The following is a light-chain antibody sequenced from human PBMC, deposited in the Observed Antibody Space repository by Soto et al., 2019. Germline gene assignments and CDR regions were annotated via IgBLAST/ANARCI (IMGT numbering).Light chain of an antibody. V-gene: IGKV1-33*01. CDR3: QQYDILPIT. J-gene: IGKJ5*01. CDR2: DAS. CDR1: QDINIY. Sequence: DIQMTQSPSSLFASVGDRVTLTCQATQDINIYLNWYQQKPGKAPNLLIYDASNLEIGVPSRFSGSGSGTHFTFTISSLQTEDIGTYYCQQYDILPITFGRGTRLEI.